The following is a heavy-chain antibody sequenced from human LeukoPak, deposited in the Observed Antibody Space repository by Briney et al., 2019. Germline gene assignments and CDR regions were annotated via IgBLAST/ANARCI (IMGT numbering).Heavy chain of an antibody. CDR1: GGSISSSSYY. Sequence: KSSETLSLTCTVSGGSISSSSYYWGWIRQPPGKGLEWIGSIYYSGSTYYNPSLKSRVTISVDTSKNQFSLKLSSVTAADTAVYYCARVPPQPQTAAGTANYYGMDVWGQGTTVTVSS. D-gene: IGHD6-13*01. J-gene: IGHJ6*02. V-gene: IGHV4-39*07. CDR2: IYYSGST. CDR3: ARVPPQPQTAAGTANYYGMDV.